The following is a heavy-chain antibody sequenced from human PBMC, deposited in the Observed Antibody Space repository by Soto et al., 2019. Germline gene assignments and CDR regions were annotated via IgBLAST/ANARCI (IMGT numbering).Heavy chain of an antibody. D-gene: IGHD6-19*01. V-gene: IGHV3-64*01. Sequence: PGGSLRLSCAASGLTFSSYAMHWVRQAPGKGLEYVSAISSNGGSTYYANSVKGRFTISRDNSKNTLYLQMGSLRAEDMAVYYCAAPSVAGGPFDYWGQGTLVTVSS. J-gene: IGHJ4*02. CDR1: GLTFSSYA. CDR2: ISSNGGST. CDR3: AAPSVAGGPFDY.